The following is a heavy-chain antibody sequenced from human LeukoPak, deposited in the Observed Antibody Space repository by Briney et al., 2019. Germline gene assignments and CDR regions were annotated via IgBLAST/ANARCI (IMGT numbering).Heavy chain of an antibody. V-gene: IGHV4-30-4*01. CDR2: IYYSGST. J-gene: IGHJ4*02. CDR3: ARLPLHYYGSGLFDY. D-gene: IGHD3-10*01. Sequence: SQTLSLTCTVSGGSISSGDYYWCWIRQPPGKGLEWIGYIYYSGSTNYNPSLKSRVTISVDTSKNQFSLKLSSVTAADTAVYYCARLPLHYYGSGLFDYWGQGTLVTVSS. CDR1: GGSISSGDYY.